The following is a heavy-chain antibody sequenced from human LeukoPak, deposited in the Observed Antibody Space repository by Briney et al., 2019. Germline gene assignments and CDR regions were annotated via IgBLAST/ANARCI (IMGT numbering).Heavy chain of an antibody. D-gene: IGHD3-10*01. CDR1: GGSISSYY. CDR2: IYTSGST. CDR3: ARDHYYGSGSFNNWFDP. V-gene: IGHV4-4*07. J-gene: IGHJ5*02. Sequence: PSETLSLTCTVFGGSISSYYWSWIRQPAGKGLEWIGRIYTSGSTNYNPSLKSRVTMSVDTSKYQFSLKLSSVTAADTAVYYCARDHYYGSGSFNNWFDPWGQGTLVTVSS.